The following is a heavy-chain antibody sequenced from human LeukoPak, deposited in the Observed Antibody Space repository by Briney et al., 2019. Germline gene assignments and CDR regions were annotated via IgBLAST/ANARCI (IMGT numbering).Heavy chain of an antibody. Sequence: GESLKISCKGSGYSFTSYWIGWVRQMPGKGLEWMGIIYPGDSDTRYSPSFQGQVTISADKSISTAYLQWNSLKASDTAMYYCAKTSGANYYYYYMDVWGQGTTVTVSS. V-gene: IGHV5-51*01. CDR2: IYPGDSDT. CDR3: AKTSGANYYYYYMDV. J-gene: IGHJ6*02. CDR1: GYSFTSYW.